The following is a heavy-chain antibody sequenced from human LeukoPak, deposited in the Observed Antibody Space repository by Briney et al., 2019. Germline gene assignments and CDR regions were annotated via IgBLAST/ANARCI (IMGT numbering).Heavy chain of an antibody. V-gene: IGHV7-4-1*02. Sequence: ASVKVSCKASGYSFSTYVMNWVRQAPGQGLEWMGWINTNTGNSTYAQGFTGRFVFSLDTSVSTAYLQISSLQAEDTAVYYCARGKSSGFDPWGQGTLVTVSS. CDR2: INTNTGNS. J-gene: IGHJ5*02. D-gene: IGHD2-15*01. CDR1: GYSFSTYV. CDR3: ARGKSSGFDP.